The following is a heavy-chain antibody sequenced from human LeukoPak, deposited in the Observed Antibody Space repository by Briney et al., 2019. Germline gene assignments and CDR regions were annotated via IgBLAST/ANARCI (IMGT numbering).Heavy chain of an antibody. J-gene: IGHJ4*02. CDR2: ISGSGGST. Sequence: GGSLRLSCAASGFTFSSYAMSWVRQAPGKGLEWVSAISGSGGSTYYADSVKGRFTISRDNSKNTLYLQMNSLRAEDTAVYYCARDYYYDSSGYYDYWGQGALVTVSS. D-gene: IGHD3-22*01. V-gene: IGHV3-23*01. CDR1: GFTFSSYA. CDR3: ARDYYYDSSGYYDY.